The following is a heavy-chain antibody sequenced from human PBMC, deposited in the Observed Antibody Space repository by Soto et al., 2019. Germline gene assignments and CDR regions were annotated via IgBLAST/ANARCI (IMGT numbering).Heavy chain of an antibody. Sequence: QVQLQESGPGLVKPSQTLSLTCTVSGGSISSGDYYWSWIRQPPGKGLEWIGYIYYSGSTYYNPSLKSRVTISVDTSKNQFSLKLSSVTAADTAVYYCARGPGSRWYFRAEYFDYWGQGTLVTVSS. CDR2: IYYSGST. J-gene: IGHJ4*02. V-gene: IGHV4-30-4*01. CDR3: ARGPGSRWYFRAEYFDY. D-gene: IGHD6-13*01. CDR1: GGSISSGDYY.